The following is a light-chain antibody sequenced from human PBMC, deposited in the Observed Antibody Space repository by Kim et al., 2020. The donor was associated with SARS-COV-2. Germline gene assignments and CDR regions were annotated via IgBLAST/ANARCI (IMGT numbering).Light chain of an antibody. CDR3: QQYGSTLLT. Sequence: SPGEKAALTCRASQNVSDNYLAWYQQKPGQAPRLLIHAASSRATGIPDRFSGSGSGTDFTLTISRLEPEDFAMYYCQQYGSTLLTFGGGTKVDIK. CDR2: AAS. J-gene: IGKJ4*01. CDR1: QNVSDNY. V-gene: IGKV3-20*01.